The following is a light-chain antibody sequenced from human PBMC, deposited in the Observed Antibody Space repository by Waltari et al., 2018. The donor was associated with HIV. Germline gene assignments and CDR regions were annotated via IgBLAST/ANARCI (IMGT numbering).Light chain of an antibody. V-gene: IGLV10-54*02. CDR2: RNN. CDR1: RTSVGNQG. Sequence: QAGLTQPPSVSKGSRQTATLPCTGNRTSVGNQGAACPQQHQGHPPKLLAYRNNNRPSGISERFSASRSGNTASLTITGLQPEDEADYYCSALDSSLSALVVFGGGTKLTVL. J-gene: IGLJ2*01. CDR3: SALDSSLSALVV.